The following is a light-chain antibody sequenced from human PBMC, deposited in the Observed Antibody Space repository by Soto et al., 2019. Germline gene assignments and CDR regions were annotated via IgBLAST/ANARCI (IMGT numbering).Light chain of an antibody. CDR3: QHYSSYL. CDR2: DAS. J-gene: IGKJ2*01. V-gene: IGKV1-5*01. Sequence: DIQMTQSPSTLSASVGDRVTITCRASQSIPSSLAWYQQKPGKAPNLLIYDASILESGVPSRFSGSGSGTEFTLTISSLQSDDLATYYCQHYSSYLFGMGTKLEI. CDR1: QSIPSS.